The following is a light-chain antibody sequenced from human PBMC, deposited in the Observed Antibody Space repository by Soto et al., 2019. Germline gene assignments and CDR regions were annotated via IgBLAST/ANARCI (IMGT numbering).Light chain of an antibody. CDR1: QSVSSY. CDR3: QQRSNWPRT. V-gene: IGKV3-11*01. J-gene: IGKJ5*01. Sequence: EILLTQSPATLSLSPGVRATLSCRASQSVSSYLAWYQQKPGQAPRLLIYDASNRATGIPARFSGSGSGTDFTLTISSLEPEDFAVYYCQQRSNWPRTVGQGTRLEIK. CDR2: DAS.